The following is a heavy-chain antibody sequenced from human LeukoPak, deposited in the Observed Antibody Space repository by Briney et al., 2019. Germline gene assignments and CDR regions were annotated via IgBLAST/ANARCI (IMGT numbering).Heavy chain of an antibody. CDR2: ISSNGGST. J-gene: IGHJ4*02. V-gene: IGHV3-64*01. CDR3: ARDQLLWFGAFDY. D-gene: IGHD3-10*01. CDR1: GFTFSSYA. Sequence: GGSLRLSCAASGFTFSSYAMHWVRQAPGKGLEYVSAISSNGGSTYYANSVKGRFTISRDNSKNTLYLQMGSLRAEDMAVYYCARDQLLWFGAFDYWDQGTLVNVSS.